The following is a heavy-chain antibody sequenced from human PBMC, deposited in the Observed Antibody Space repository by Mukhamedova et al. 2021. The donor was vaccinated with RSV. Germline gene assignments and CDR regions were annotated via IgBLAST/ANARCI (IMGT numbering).Heavy chain of an antibody. D-gene: IGHD5-12*01. V-gene: IGHV3-49*02. J-gene: IGHJ4*02. CDR3: TRELLTKYSGYGHMGLDY. Sequence: EYAASVKGRFTISRDDSKSIAYLQMNSLKTEDTAVYYCTRELLTKYSGYGHMGLDYWGQGTLVTVSS.